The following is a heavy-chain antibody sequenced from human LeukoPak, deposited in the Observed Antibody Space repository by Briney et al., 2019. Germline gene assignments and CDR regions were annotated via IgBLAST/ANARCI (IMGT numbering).Heavy chain of an antibody. D-gene: IGHD3-10*01. V-gene: IGHV1-46*03. CDR3: GRGSGMVRGTFDY. Sequence: ASVKVSCTSSRYTITSYYMYWVRQAPGQGLEWMGIINPSGGSTSYAQKFQGRVTMTRDTSTSTVYMELSSLRSEDTAVYYCGRGSGMVRGTFDYWGQGTLVTVSS. CDR2: INPSGGST. CDR1: RYTITSYY. J-gene: IGHJ4*02.